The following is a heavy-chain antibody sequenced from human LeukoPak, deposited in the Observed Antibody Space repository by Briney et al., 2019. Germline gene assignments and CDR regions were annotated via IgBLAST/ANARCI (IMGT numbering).Heavy chain of an antibody. V-gene: IGHV1-69*05. CDR2: IIPIFGTA. Sequence: SVKVSCKASGGTFSSYAISWVRQAPGQGLEWMGRIIPIFGTANCAQKFQGRVTITTDESTSTAYMELSSLRSEDTAVYYCARDPRQQLVPYYYYYYYMDVWGKGTTVTVSS. CDR1: GGTFSSYA. J-gene: IGHJ6*03. CDR3: ARDPRQQLVPYYYYYYYMDV. D-gene: IGHD6-13*01.